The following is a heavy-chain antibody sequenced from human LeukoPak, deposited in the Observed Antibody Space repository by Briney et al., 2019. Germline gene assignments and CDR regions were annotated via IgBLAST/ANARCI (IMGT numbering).Heavy chain of an antibody. CDR3: ARAKGYYGSGTYSNPDWFDP. CDR2: ISSSSSYI. D-gene: IGHD3-10*01. J-gene: IGHJ5*02. V-gene: IGHV3-21*01. Sequence: SGGSLRLSCVTSGFNFTNYNMNWVRQAPGKGLEWVSSISSSSSYIYYADSVKGRFTISRDNAKNSPYLQMNSLRAEDTAVYYCARAKGYYGSGTYSNPDWFDPWGQGTLVTVSS. CDR1: GFNFTNYN.